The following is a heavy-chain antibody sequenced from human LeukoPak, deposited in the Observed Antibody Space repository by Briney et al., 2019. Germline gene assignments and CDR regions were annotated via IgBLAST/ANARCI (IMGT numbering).Heavy chain of an antibody. CDR3: AREFCSSTRCYGAFDY. CDR1: GGSISSYY. J-gene: IGHJ4*02. D-gene: IGHD2-2*01. CDR2: IYSSGNT. V-gene: IGHV4-59*01. Sequence: SETLSLTCTVSGGSISSYYWSWIRQPPGKGLEWIGYIYSSGNTNYNPSLKGRVTISVDTSKNQFSLKLSSVTAADTAVYYCAREFCSSTRCYGAFDYWGQGILVTVSS.